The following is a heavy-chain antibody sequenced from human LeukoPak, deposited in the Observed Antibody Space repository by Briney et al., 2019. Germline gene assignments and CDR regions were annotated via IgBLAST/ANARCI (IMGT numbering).Heavy chain of an antibody. D-gene: IGHD3-10*01. CDR3: ARIQENWYGEVTLLSPPNYGMDV. CDR2: ISPYNGDT. Sequence: GASVKVSCKASGYTFSDDAITWVRQAPGQGLEWMGWISPYNGDTKYADKVLGRVTMSTDMSTTTAYMELRSLRFDDTAVYYCARIQENWYGEVTLLSPPNYGMDVWGQGTTVIVSS. J-gene: IGHJ6*02. V-gene: IGHV1-18*01. CDR1: GYTFSDDA.